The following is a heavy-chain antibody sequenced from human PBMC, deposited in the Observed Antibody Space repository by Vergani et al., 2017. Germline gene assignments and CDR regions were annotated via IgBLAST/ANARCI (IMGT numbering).Heavy chain of an antibody. V-gene: IGHV1-69*08. CDR1: GGTFSSYT. CDR2: IIPILGIA. J-gene: IGHJ4*02. D-gene: IGHD3-10*01. Sequence: QVQLVQSGAEVKKPGSSVKVSCKASGGTFSSYTISWVRQAPGQVLEWMGRIIPILGIANYAQKFQGRVTITADKSTSTAYMELSSLRSEDTAVYYCAGELGLMIRAMRPFDYWGQGTLVTVSS. CDR3: AGELGLMIRAMRPFDY.